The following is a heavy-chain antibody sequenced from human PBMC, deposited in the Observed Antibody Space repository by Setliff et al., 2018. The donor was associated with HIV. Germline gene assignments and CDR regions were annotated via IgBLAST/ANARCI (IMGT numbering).Heavy chain of an antibody. CDR3: ARYSGYERGAFDI. CDR2: VFPDDSDT. J-gene: IGHJ3*02. D-gene: IGHD5-12*01. V-gene: IGHV5-51*01. Sequence: GESLKISCRGSGYSFTSYWIGWVRQMPGKGLEWMGMVFPDDSDTRYSPSFQGQVTISADKSISTAYLQWSSLKASNTAMYYCARYSGYERGAFDIWGQGTMVTVSS. CDR1: GYSFTSYW.